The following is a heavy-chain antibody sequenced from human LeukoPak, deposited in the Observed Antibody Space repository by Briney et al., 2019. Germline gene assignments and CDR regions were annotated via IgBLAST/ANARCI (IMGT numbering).Heavy chain of an antibody. CDR3: ARGGAKQQLVLGRWFDP. J-gene: IGHJ5*02. CDR2: IYHSGST. V-gene: IGHV4-39*07. Sequence: SETLSLTCTVSGGSISSSSYYWGWIRQPPGKGLEWIGSIYHSGSTYYNPSLKSRVTISVDTSKNQFSLKLSSVTAADTAVYYCARGGAKQQLVLGRWFDPWGQGTLVTVSS. D-gene: IGHD6-13*01. CDR1: GGSISSSSYY.